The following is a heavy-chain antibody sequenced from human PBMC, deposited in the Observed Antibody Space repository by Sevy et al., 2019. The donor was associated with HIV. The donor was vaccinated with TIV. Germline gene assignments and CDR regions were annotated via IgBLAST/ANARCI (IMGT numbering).Heavy chain of an antibody. D-gene: IGHD3-22*01. CDR2: IRYDGSNK. V-gene: IGHV3-30*02. Sequence: GGSLRLSCAASGFTFSSYGMHWVRQAPGKGLEWVAFIRYDGSNKYYADSVKGRFTISRDNSKNTLYLQMNSLRAEDTAVYYCAKSPDSSGCYYYFDYWGQGTLVTVSS. J-gene: IGHJ4*02. CDR3: AKSPDSSGCYYYFDY. CDR1: GFTFSSYG.